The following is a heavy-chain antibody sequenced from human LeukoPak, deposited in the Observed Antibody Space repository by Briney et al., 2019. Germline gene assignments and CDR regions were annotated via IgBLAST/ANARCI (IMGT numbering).Heavy chain of an antibody. Sequence: GGSLRLSCAASGFTFSSYWMHWVRHAPGKGLVWVSRINSDGSSTSYADSVKGRFTISRDNAKNTLYLQMNSLRAEDTAVYYCARDQDVVLMVHFDYWGQGTLVTVSS. CDR3: ARDQDVVLMVHFDY. CDR2: INSDGSST. J-gene: IGHJ4*02. CDR1: GFTFSSYW. D-gene: IGHD2-8*01. V-gene: IGHV3-74*01.